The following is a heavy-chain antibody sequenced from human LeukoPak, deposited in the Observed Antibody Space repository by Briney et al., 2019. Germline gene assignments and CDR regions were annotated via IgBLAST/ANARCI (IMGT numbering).Heavy chain of an antibody. CDR1: GFTFSSYW. CDR3: AKGSGSYKGIDY. D-gene: IGHD3-10*01. CDR2: VSSSGGDT. V-gene: IGHV3-23*01. J-gene: IGHJ4*02. Sequence: SGGSLRLSCEASGFTFSSYWMSWVRQAPGKGLEWVSAVSSSGGDTYYADSVKGRFTISRDNSKNTLYLQMNSLRAEDTAVYYCAKGSGSYKGIDYWGQGTLVTVSS.